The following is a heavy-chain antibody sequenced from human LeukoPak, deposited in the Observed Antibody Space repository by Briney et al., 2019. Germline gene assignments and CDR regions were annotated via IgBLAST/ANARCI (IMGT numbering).Heavy chain of an antibody. D-gene: IGHD3-16*01. V-gene: IGHV3-30*02. CDR3: AKGLRTGVGPYMGYHYYMDV. CDR2: IRYDGDKQ. Sequence: PGGSLRLSCEASGFIFGYYAIHWVRQAPGKGLEWVGFIRYDGDKQYYADSVRGRFTISRDSSKNTVSLQMGSLRDEDTGVYYCAKGLRTGVGPYMGYHYYMDVWGKGATVTVSS. CDR1: GFIFGYYA. J-gene: IGHJ6*03.